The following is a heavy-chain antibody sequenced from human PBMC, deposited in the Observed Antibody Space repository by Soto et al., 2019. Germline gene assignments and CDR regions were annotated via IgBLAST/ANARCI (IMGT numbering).Heavy chain of an antibody. V-gene: IGHV3-74*01. J-gene: IGHJ6*02. CDR2: INSDGSST. Sequence: EVQLVESGGGLVQPGGSLRLSCAASGFTFSSYWMHWVRQAPGKGLLWVSRINSDGSSTSSADSVKGRFTISRDSANNTLYLKMNSLRAEDTAVYYCARVPPYYDFWSGYYKPYYSYSGMDVWGQGTTVTVSS. CDR1: GFTFSSYW. D-gene: IGHD3-3*01. CDR3: ARVPPYYDFWSGYYKPYYSYSGMDV.